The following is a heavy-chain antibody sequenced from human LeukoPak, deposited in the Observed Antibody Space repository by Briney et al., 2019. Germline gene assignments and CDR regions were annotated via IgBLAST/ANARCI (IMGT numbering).Heavy chain of an antibody. D-gene: IGHD2-2*01. Sequence: SETLSLSCAVSGGSFSGYYWSWIRQPAGKGLEWIGRIYTSGSTNYNPSLQSRVTISVHTSKSQFSLKLSSVTAADTAVYYCASPRARYCSSTSCFFDYWGQGTLVTVSS. J-gene: IGHJ4*02. V-gene: IGHV4-59*10. CDR3: ASPRARYCSSTSCFFDY. CDR2: IYTSGST. CDR1: GGSFSGYY.